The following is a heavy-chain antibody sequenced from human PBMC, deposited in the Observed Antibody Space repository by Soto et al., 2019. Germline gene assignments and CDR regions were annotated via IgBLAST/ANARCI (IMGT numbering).Heavy chain of an antibody. CDR3: ARQKYSSGWFVY. D-gene: IGHD6-19*01. J-gene: IGHJ4*02. Sequence: GESLKISCRGSGNSFNRFWIGWVRLMPGKGPEWMGIIFPGDSDTRYSPSFQGQVNISADKSISTVYLQWSSLKASDTAIYYCARQKYSSGWFVYWGQGTLVTVSS. CDR2: IFPGDSDT. V-gene: IGHV5-51*01. CDR1: GNSFNRFW.